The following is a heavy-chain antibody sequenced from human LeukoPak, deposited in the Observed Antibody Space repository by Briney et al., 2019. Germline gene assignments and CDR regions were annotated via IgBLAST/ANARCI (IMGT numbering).Heavy chain of an antibody. CDR3: AKDLDTAMALYFDY. D-gene: IGHD5-18*01. V-gene: IGHV3-23*01. J-gene: IGHJ4*02. CDR2: ISGSGGST. CDR1: RFTFSSYA. Sequence: PGRSLRLSCAASRFTFSSYAMSWVRQAPGKGLEWVSAISGSGGSTYYADSVKGRFTISRDNSKNTLYLQMNSLRAEDTAVYYCAKDLDTAMALYFDYWGQGALVTVSS.